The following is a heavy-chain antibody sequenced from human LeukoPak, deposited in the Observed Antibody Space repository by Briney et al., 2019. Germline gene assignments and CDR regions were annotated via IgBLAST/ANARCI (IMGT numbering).Heavy chain of an antibody. J-gene: IGHJ3*02. CDR3: AGTIVVVPAASNHAFDI. D-gene: IGHD2-2*01. CDR2: INHSGST. CDR1: GGSFSGYY. Sequence: SETLSLTCAVYGGSFSGYYWSWIRQPPGKGLEWIGEINHSGSTNYNSSLKSRVTISVDTSKNQFSLKLSSVTAADTAVYYCAGTIVVVPAASNHAFDIWGQGTMVTVSS. V-gene: IGHV4-34*01.